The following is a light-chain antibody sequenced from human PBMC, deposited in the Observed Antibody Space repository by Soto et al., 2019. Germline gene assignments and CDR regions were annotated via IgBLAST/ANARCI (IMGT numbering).Light chain of an antibody. Sequence: EIVLTQSPATLSLSPGERATLSCRASQSVSSYLAWYQQKPGQAPRLLIYDASNRATGIPARFSGSGSGTDFTLTISSLQSEDFAVYYCQQFSRWPWTFGQGTKVE. J-gene: IGKJ1*01. CDR2: DAS. V-gene: IGKV3-11*01. CDR1: QSVSSY. CDR3: QQFSRWPWT.